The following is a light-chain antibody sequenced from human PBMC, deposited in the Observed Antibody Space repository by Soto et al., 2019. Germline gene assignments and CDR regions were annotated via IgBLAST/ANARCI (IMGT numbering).Light chain of an antibody. CDR1: SSDVGGYNY. Sequence: QSVLTQPPSASGSFGQSVTISCTGTSSDVGGYNYVSWYQQHPGKAPKLMIYEVSERPSGAPDRFSGSKSGNTASLTVSGLQADDEADYYCRSYSGTTYHYVFGTGTKVTLL. CDR2: EVS. V-gene: IGLV2-8*01. CDR3: RSYSGTTYHYV. J-gene: IGLJ1*01.